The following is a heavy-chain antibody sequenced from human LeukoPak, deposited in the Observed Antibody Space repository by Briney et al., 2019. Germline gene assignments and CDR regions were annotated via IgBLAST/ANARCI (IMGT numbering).Heavy chain of an antibody. CDR3: ARVGTVTTTYFYYYYVDV. CDR1: GYTFTSYG. D-gene: IGHD4-17*01. J-gene: IGHJ6*03. Sequence: GASVKVSCKASGYTFTSYGISWVRQAPGQGVEWMGWISAYNGDTNYAQKLQGRVTMTTDTSTSTAYMELRSLRSDDTAVYYCARVGTVTTTYFYYYYVDVWGKGNTVTVSS. V-gene: IGHV1-18*01. CDR2: ISAYNGDT.